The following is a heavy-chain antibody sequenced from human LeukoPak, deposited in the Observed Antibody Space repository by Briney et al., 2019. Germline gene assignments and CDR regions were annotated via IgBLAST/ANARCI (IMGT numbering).Heavy chain of an antibody. CDR2: IKSRTDGGTP. D-gene: IGHD3-10*01. V-gene: IGHV3-15*01. Sequence: GGSLRLSCAASGFSFSNAWMSCVRQAPGKGLEWVGRIKSRTDGGTPDYAAPVKGRFTISRDDSKNTLYLQMNSLKTEDTAVYYCTTCPPLLAGSDFDYWGQGTLVTVSS. CDR3: TTCPPLLAGSDFDY. J-gene: IGHJ4*02. CDR1: GFSFSNAW.